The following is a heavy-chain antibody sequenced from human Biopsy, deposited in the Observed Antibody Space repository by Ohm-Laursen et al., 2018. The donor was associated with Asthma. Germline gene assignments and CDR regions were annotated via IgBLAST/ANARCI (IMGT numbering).Heavy chain of an antibody. CDR2: VNTGNGDT. CDR1: GYNFISFA. Sequence: ESSVKVSCNASGYNFISFAIHWVRQAPGQRLEWMGWVNTGNGDTKYSQKFQGRVTITRDTSASTAYMELRSLRSEDTATYYCARTYYDFLTGQVKDVFGVGGKGKMVTASS. J-gene: IGHJ3*01. CDR3: ARTYYDFLTGQVKDVFGV. D-gene: IGHD3-9*01. V-gene: IGHV1-3*04.